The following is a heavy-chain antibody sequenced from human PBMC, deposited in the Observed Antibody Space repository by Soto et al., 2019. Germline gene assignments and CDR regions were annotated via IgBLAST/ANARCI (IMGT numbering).Heavy chain of an antibody. CDR2: INPSGGST. CDR3: ASVLEYSSSWSGTDY. V-gene: IGHV1-46*01. D-gene: IGHD6-13*01. CDR1: GYTFTSYY. J-gene: IGHJ4*02. Sequence: QVQLVQSGAEVKKPGASVKVSCKASGYTFTSYYMHWVRQAPGQGLEWMGIINPSGGSTSYAQKFQGRGTMTRDTSQSTVYMELSSLRAEDTAVYYCASVLEYSSSWSGTDYWGQGTLVTGSS.